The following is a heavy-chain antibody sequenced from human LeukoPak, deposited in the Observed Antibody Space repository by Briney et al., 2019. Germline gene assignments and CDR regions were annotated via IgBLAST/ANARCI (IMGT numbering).Heavy chain of an antibody. J-gene: IGHJ6*03. V-gene: IGHV4-39*07. CDR2: IYYSGST. CDR1: GGSISSSSYY. CDR3: ARLYISSHRVYYYNMDV. Sequence: MPSETLSLTCTVSGGSISSSSYYWGWIRQPPGKGLEWIGSIYYSGSTNYSPSLKSRVTMSVDTSKKQFSLNLSSMTAADTAVYYCARLYISSHRVYYYNMDVWGKGTTVTISS. D-gene: IGHD6-13*01.